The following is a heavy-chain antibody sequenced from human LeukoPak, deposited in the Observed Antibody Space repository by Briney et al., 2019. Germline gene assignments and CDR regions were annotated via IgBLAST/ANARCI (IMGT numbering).Heavy chain of an antibody. CDR2: IYPGDSDT. V-gene: IGHV5-51*01. J-gene: IGHJ4*02. CDR1: GYSFTGYW. Sequence: PGESLKISCKGSGYSFTGYWIGWVRQMPGKGLEWMGIIYPGDSDTRYSPSFQGQVTISADKSISTAYLQWSSLKASDTAMYYCARQHDSSGWYVHFDYWGQGTLVTVSS. D-gene: IGHD6-19*01. CDR3: ARQHDSSGWYVHFDY.